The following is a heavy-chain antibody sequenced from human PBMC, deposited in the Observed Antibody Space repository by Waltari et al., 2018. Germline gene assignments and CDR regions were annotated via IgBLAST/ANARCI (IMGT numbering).Heavy chain of an antibody. J-gene: IGHJ3*02. CDR3: AKMPHIVVVTDAFDI. Sequence: EVQLVESGGGLVQPGGSLSRSCAASGFTFSSSAMSWVRQAPGKGREWVSAISGSGGSTYYADSVKGRFTISRDNSKHTLYLQMNSLRAEDTAVYYCAKMPHIVVVTDAFDIWGQGTMVTVSS. CDR2: ISGSGGST. V-gene: IGHV3-23*04. D-gene: IGHD2-21*02. CDR1: GFTFSSSA.